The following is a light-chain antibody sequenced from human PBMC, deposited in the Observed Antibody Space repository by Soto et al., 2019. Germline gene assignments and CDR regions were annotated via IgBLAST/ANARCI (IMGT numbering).Light chain of an antibody. CDR2: AAS. V-gene: IGKV1-39*01. CDR1: QSISSW. CDR3: QQSYSTLT. Sequence: DIQMTQSPSTLSASVGDRVTITCRASQSISSWLAWYQQKPGKAPKLLISAASSLQSGVPSRFSGSGSGTDFTLTISSLQPEDFATYYCQQSYSTLTFGPGTKVDNK. J-gene: IGKJ3*01.